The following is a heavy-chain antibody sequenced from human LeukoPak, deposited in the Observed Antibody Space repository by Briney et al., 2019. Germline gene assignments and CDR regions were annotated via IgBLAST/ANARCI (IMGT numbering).Heavy chain of an antibody. CDR2: IWNDGSNI. J-gene: IGHJ6*02. Sequence: GGSLRLSCAASGFSFSSYGVHWVRQAPGKGLEWVAFIWNDGSNIDYVDSVKGRFTISRDNSKNTLHLQMNSLRAEDTAVYNCARERFCTNGVCPHYYYYGMDVWGQGTTVTVSS. CDR3: ARERFCTNGVCPHYYYYGMDV. V-gene: IGHV3-33*01. CDR1: GFSFSSYG. D-gene: IGHD2-8*01.